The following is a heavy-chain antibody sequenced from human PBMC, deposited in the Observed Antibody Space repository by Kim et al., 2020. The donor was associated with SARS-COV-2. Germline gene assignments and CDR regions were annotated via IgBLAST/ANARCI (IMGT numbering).Heavy chain of an antibody. D-gene: IGHD3-10*01. CDR3: ATAGGFLRFYYGSGSYYYFGY. CDR2: FDPEDSET. Sequence: ASVKVSCKVSGYTLTELSMHWVRQAPGKGLEWMGGFDPEDSETIYAQTFQGRVTMTEDTSTDTAYMELSSLRSEDTAVYYCATAGGFLRFYYGSGSYYYFGYWGQGTLVAFSS. CDR1: GYTLTELS. V-gene: IGHV1-24*01. J-gene: IGHJ4*02.